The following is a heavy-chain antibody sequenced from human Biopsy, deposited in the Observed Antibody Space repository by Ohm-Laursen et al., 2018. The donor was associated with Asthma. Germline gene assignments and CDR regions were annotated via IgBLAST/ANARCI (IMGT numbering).Heavy chain of an antibody. CDR2: INPNSGGT. J-gene: IGHJ6*02. CDR3: AREVLWFGESTNPGGMDV. V-gene: IGHV1-2*04. Sequence: ASVKASCKASGYTFTGYYMHWVRQAPGQGLEWMGWINPNSGGTNYAQKFQGWVTMTRDTSISTAYMELSRLRSDDTAVYYCAREVLWFGESTNPGGMDVWGQGTTVTVSS. CDR1: GYTFTGYY. D-gene: IGHD3-10*01.